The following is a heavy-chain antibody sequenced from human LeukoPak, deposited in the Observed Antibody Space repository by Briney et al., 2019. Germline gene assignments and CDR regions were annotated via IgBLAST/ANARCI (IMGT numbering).Heavy chain of an antibody. Sequence: QTLSLTCAISGDSVSSNSVTWGWIRQSPSRGLEWVGRTYYRSTWYNDYAVSVRGRITVNPDTSKNQFSLHLNSVTPEDTAVYYCARRLTQYDCFDPWGQGILVTVSS. V-gene: IGHV6-1*01. D-gene: IGHD2-2*01. CDR2: TYYRSTWYN. J-gene: IGHJ5*02. CDR3: ARRLTQYDCFDP. CDR1: GDSVSSNSVT.